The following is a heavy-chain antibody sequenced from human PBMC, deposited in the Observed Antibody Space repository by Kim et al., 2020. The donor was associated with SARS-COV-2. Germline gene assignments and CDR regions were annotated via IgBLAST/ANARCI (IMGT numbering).Heavy chain of an antibody. CDR3: ARILRSSSLRGWFDP. Sequence: SETLSLTCTVSGGSISSSSYYWGWIRQPPGKGLEWIGNIYYSGSTYYNPSLKSRVTISVDTSKNQFSLKLTSVTAADTAVYFCARILRSSSLRGWFDPWGQGTLVTVSS. D-gene: IGHD6-6*01. CDR1: GGSISSSSYY. V-gene: IGHV4-39*01. J-gene: IGHJ5*02. CDR2: IYYSGST.